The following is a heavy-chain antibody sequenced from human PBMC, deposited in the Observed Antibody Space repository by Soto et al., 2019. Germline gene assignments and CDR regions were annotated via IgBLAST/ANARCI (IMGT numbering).Heavy chain of an antibody. CDR3: AKERSSGWSLDY. D-gene: IGHD6-19*01. Sequence: EVQLLESGGGLVQPGGSLRLSCAASGFTFSTYAMNWVRQAPGKGLEWVSGISGSGDSTYYADSVKGRFTVSRDNSKNTLYLQMNSLRAEVTAVFYCAKERSSGWSLDYWGQGTLVTVSS. V-gene: IGHV3-23*01. CDR2: ISGSGDST. CDR1: GFTFSTYA. J-gene: IGHJ4*02.